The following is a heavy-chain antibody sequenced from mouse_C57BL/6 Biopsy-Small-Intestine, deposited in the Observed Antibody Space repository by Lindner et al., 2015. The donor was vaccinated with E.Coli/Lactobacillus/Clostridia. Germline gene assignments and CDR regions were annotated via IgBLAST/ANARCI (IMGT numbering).Heavy chain of an antibody. Sequence: VQLQESGPDLVKPGASVKISRQASGYSFSTSWMNWVKQRPGEGLEWIGRIYPGDGDTYYNGKFKGKATLTADTSSTTAYMQLSSLTSEDSAVYFCAEGYYSNWYFDVWGIGTTVTVSS. J-gene: IGHJ1*03. CDR2: IYPGDGDT. CDR3: AEGYYSNWYFDV. D-gene: IGHD2-5*01. CDR1: GYSFSTSW. V-gene: IGHV1-82*01.